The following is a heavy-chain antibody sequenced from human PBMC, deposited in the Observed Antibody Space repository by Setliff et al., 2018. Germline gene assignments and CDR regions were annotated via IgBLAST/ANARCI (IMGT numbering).Heavy chain of an antibody. CDR2: INPNSGGT. Sequence: ASVKVSCKASGYTFTDYYMHWVRQAPGQGLEWMGWINPNSGGTNYAQKFQGRVTMTRDTSISTAYMELSRLRSDDTAVYFCARGSQYSYGSGSWGLDPWGQGTLVTVSS. D-gene: IGHD3-10*01. J-gene: IGHJ5*02. CDR3: ARGSQYSYGSGSWGLDP. CDR1: GYTFTDYY. V-gene: IGHV1-2*02.